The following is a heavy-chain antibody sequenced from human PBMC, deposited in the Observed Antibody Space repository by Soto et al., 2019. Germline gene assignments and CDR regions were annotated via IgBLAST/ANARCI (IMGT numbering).Heavy chain of an antibody. CDR3: TRAPLAYCGGDCYAEFDP. J-gene: IGHJ5*02. V-gene: IGHV3-49*05. D-gene: IGHD2-21*02. CDR2: IRSKAYGGTT. Sequence: EVQLVESGGGLVKPGRSLRLSCTASGFTFGDYAMSWFRQAPGKGLEWVGFIRSKAYGGTTEYAASVKGRFTISRDDSKSIAYLQMNSLKTEDTAVYCCTRAPLAYCGGDCYAEFDPWGQGTLVTVSS. CDR1: GFTFGDYA.